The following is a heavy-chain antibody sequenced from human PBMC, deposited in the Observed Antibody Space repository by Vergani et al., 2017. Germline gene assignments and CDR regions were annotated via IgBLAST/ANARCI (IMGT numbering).Heavy chain of an antibody. Sequence: QVQLVQSGAEVKKPGSSVKVSCKASGGTFSSYAISWVRQAPGQGLEWMGGIIPIFGTANYAQKFQGRVTITADESTSTAYMGLSSLRSEDTAVYYCAGGVTYYYDSSGQPEYYFDYWGQGTLVTVSS. V-gene: IGHV1-69*01. J-gene: IGHJ4*02. CDR1: GGTFSSYA. CDR3: AGGVTYYYDSSGQPEYYFDY. CDR2: IIPIFGTA. D-gene: IGHD3-22*01.